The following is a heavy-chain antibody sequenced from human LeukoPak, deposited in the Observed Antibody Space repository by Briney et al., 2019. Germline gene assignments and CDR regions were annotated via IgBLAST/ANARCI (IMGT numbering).Heavy chain of an antibody. D-gene: IGHD6-19*01. CDR2: ISSSGSTI. Sequence: GGSLRLSCAASGFTFSSYEMNWVRQAPGKGLEWVSYISSSGSTIYYADSVKGRFTISRDNAKNSLYLQMNSLRAEDTAVYYCAKDRFEGSAWYGPFEHWGQGTLVTVSS. CDR1: GFTFSSYE. J-gene: IGHJ4*02. CDR3: AKDRFEGSAWYGPFEH. V-gene: IGHV3-48*03.